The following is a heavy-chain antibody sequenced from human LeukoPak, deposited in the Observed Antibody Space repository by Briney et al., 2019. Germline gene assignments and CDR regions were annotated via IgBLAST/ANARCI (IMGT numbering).Heavy chain of an antibody. CDR1: GGSISSYY. D-gene: IGHD1-14*01. CDR3: ARDPLTNPGLYYFDY. CDR2: IYTSEST. V-gene: IGHV4-4*07. J-gene: IGHJ4*02. Sequence: PSETLSLTCTVSGGSISSYYWSWIRQPAGKGLEWIGRIYTSESTYYNPSLKSRVTISVDTSKNQFSLKLNSVTAADTAVYYCARDPLTNPGLYYFDYWGQGTLVTVSS.